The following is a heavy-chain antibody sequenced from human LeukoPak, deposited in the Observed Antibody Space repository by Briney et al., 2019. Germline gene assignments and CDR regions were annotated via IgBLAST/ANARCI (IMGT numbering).Heavy chain of an antibody. V-gene: IGHV4-39*07. CDR1: GGSISSSSYY. Sequence: NPSETLSLTCIVSGGSISSSSYYWGWIRQPPGKGLEWIGSIYHSGSTYYNPSLKSRVTISVDTSKNQFSLKLSSVTAADTAVYYCARGQRITIFGVVNTARMNWFDPWGQGTLVTVSS. D-gene: IGHD3-3*01. CDR3: ARGQRITIFGVVNTARMNWFDP. J-gene: IGHJ5*02. CDR2: IYHSGST.